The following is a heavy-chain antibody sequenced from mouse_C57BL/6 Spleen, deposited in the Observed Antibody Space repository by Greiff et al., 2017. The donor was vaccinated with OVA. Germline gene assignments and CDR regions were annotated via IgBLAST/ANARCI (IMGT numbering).Heavy chain of an antibody. Sequence: EVQGVESGGGLVKPGGSLKLSCAASGFTFSSYAMSWVRPTPDKKLAWVATISDGGSYTYYPDNVKGRFTISRDNAKNNLYLQMSHLKSEDTAMYYCARGDYYVSWFAYWGQGTLVTVSA. CDR2: ISDGGSYT. V-gene: IGHV5-4*01. D-gene: IGHD1-1*01. J-gene: IGHJ3*01. CDR1: GFTFSSYA. CDR3: ARGDYYVSWFAY.